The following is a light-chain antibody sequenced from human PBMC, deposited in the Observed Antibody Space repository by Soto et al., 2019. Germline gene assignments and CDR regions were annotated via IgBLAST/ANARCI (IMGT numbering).Light chain of an antibody. J-gene: IGLJ1*01. Sequence: QSVLTQPPSASGTPGQRVIISCSGSSSNIGSNTVNWYQQLPGAAPKLLIQSNNQRPSGVPDRFSGSQSGTSASLAISGLQSEDAADYYCAVWDDSLNGYVFGTGTKLTVL. CDR2: SNN. V-gene: IGLV1-44*01. CDR1: SSNIGSNT. CDR3: AVWDDSLNGYV.